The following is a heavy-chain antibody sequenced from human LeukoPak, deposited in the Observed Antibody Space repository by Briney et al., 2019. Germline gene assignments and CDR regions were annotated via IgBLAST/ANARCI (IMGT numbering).Heavy chain of an antibody. V-gene: IGHV1-8*02. CDR3: ARAGGYCGRISCPYYFDY. J-gene: IGHJ4*02. D-gene: IGHD2-15*01. CDR1: GYTFTSYY. CDR2: MNPNSGNT. Sequence: ASVKVSCKASGYTFTSYYMHWVRQATGQGLEWMGWMNPNSGNTGYAQKFQGRVTMTRNTSISTAYMELSSLRSEDTAVYYCARAGGYCGRISCPYYFDYWGQGSLVAVSS.